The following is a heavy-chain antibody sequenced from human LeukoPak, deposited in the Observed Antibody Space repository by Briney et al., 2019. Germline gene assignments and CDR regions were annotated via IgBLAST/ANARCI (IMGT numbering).Heavy chain of an antibody. Sequence: ASVKVSCKASGYTFTGYYMHWVRQAPGQGLEWMGWINPNSGGTNYAQKFQGRVTMTRDTSISTAYMELSRLRSGDTAVYYCARGGSGYETVCPYWGQGTLVTVSS. CDR1: GYTFTGYY. V-gene: IGHV1-2*02. D-gene: IGHD5-12*01. CDR3: ARGGSGYETVCPY. CDR2: INPNSGGT. J-gene: IGHJ4*02.